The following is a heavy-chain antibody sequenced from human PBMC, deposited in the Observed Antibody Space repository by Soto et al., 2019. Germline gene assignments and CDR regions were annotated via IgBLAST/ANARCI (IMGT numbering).Heavy chain of an antibody. Sequence: AGSLGLSCAASAFSLSLYWVHWVRQVPGRGLEWVARLSSDGFGAAYADSVKGRFFISRDIARNTLSLQMNSLRADDTAVYYCARDFGGPDYWGRGTSVTVSS. CDR3: ARDFGGPDY. J-gene: IGHJ4*02. V-gene: IGHV3-74*03. CDR1: AFSLSLYW. D-gene: IGHD3-10*01. CDR2: LSSDGFGA.